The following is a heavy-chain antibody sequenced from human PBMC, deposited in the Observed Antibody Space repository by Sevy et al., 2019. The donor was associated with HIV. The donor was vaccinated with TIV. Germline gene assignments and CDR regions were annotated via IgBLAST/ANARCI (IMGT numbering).Heavy chain of an antibody. J-gene: IGHJ6*02. CDR1: GGTFGSYA. CDR2: IIPIFGTA. CDR3: ARVKSGIVVVPAAILGEGYYYYGMDV. Sequence: ASVKVSCKASGGTFGSYAISWVRQAPGQGLEWMGGIIPIFGTANYAQKFQGRVTITADESTSTAYMELSSLGSEDTAVYYCARVKSGIVVVPAAILGEGYYYYGMDVWGQGSTVTVSS. D-gene: IGHD2-2*02. V-gene: IGHV1-69*13.